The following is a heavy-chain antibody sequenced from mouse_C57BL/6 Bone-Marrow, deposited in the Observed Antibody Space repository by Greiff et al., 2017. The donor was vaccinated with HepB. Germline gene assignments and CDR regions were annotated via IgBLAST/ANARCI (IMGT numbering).Heavy chain of an antibody. CDR2: INYDGSST. V-gene: IGHV5-16*01. Sequence: EVNVVESEGGLVQPGSSMKLSCTASGFTFSDYYMAWVRQVPEKGLEWVANINYDGSSTYYLDSLKSRFIISRDNAKNILYLQMSSLKSEDTATYYCARDAHRYYYGSSYHYAMDYWGQGTSVTVSS. CDR3: ARDAHRYYYGSSYHYAMDY. CDR1: GFTFSDYY. J-gene: IGHJ4*01. D-gene: IGHD1-1*01.